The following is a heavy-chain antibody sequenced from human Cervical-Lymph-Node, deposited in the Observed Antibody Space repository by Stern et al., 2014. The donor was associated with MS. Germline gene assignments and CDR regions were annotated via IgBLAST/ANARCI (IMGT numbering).Heavy chain of an antibody. J-gene: IGHJ4*02. CDR2: FDPSTGGT. D-gene: IGHD1-26*01. CDR1: GYSFTSHY. V-gene: IGHV1-46*01. Sequence: QVQLVQSGAEVKKPGASVKVSCKASGYSFTSHYVHWVRQAPGPGLEWMVLFDPSTGGTSYAQKFQGRLTMTSDTSTSTVYMELSSLTSEDRAVYYCVTSGFDSWGQGTLVTVSS. CDR3: VTSGFDS.